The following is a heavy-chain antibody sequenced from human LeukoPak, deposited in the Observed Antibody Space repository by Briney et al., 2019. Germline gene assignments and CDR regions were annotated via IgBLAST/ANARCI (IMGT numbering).Heavy chain of an antibody. CDR2: ISSSGITI. J-gene: IGHJ4*02. CDR1: GFTFSDYY. CDR3: ARGYCSSTSCYHVDY. V-gene: IGHV3-11*04. Sequence: GGSLRLSCAASGFTFSDYYMSWIRQAPGRGLEWVSYISSSGITIYYADSVRGRFTISRDNAKNSLYLQMNSPRAEDTAVYYCARGYCSSTSCYHVDYWGQGTLVTVSS. D-gene: IGHD2-2*01.